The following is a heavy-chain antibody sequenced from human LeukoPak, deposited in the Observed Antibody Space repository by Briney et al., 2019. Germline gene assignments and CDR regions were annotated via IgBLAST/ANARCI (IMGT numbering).Heavy chain of an antibody. J-gene: IGHJ3*02. CDR1: GFTFSSYG. Sequence: GRSLRLSCAASGFTFSSYGMHWVRQAPGKGLEWVAIISYDGSNKYYADSVKGRFTISRDNSKNTLYLQLNSRRAEDTAVYYCAKDLVYLGYCSSTSCYAYVFDIWGQGTMVTVSS. D-gene: IGHD2-2*01. V-gene: IGHV3-30*18. CDR2: ISYDGSNK. CDR3: AKDLVYLGYCSSTSCYAYVFDI.